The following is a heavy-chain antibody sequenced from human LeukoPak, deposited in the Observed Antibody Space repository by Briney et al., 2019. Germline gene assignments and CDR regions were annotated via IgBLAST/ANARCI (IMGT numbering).Heavy chain of an antibody. V-gene: IGHV3-21*01. CDR2: ISSSSSYI. J-gene: IGHJ4*02. CDR1: EFTFSSYA. CDR3: ARDSLGSMAVAGTMVFSY. Sequence: GGSLRLSCAASEFTFSSYAMNWVRQAPGKGLEWVSSISSSSSYIYYADSVKGRFTISRDNAKNSLYLQMNSLRAEDTAVYYCARDSLGSMAVAGTMVFSYWGQGTLATVSS. D-gene: IGHD6-19*01.